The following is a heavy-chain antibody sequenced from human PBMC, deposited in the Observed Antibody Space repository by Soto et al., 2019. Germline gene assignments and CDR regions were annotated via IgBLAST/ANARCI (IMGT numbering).Heavy chain of an antibody. Sequence: ASVKVSCKASGYTFTSYAMHWVRQAPGQRLEWMGWINAGNGNTKYSQKFQGRVTITRDTSASTAYMELSSLRSEDTAVYYCARYCGGDCCLYYYYYGMDVWGQGTTVTVSS. J-gene: IGHJ6*02. CDR2: INAGNGNT. V-gene: IGHV1-3*01. D-gene: IGHD2-21*02. CDR1: GYTFTSYA. CDR3: ARYCGGDCCLYYYYYGMDV.